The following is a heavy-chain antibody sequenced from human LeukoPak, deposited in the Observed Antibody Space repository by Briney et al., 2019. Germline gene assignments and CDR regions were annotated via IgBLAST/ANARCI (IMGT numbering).Heavy chain of an antibody. D-gene: IGHD6-19*01. CDR2: INPSGGSA. CDR3: AREKYSSGWHHFDY. V-gene: IGHV1-46*01. Sequence: ASAKVSRKASGYTFISYYMHWVRPAPGQGLGWMGIINPSGGSATYAQKFQGRVTMTRDTSTSTVYMELSSLRSEDTAVYYCAREKYSSGWHHFDYWGQGTLVTVSS. CDR1: GYTFISYY. J-gene: IGHJ4*02.